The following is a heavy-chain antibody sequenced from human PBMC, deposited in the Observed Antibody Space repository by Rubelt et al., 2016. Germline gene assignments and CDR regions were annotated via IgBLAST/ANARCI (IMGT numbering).Heavy chain of an antibody. J-gene: IGHJ4*02. CDR2: MNPTGVRT. CDR3: ATALHSGYDSSGYYHGYFDY. V-gene: IGHV1-46*01. Sequence: WVRQAPGQGLEWMGLMNPTGVRTNYAQKFQGRVTMTRDTSTSTVYMELSSLRSDDTAVYYCATALHSGYDSSGYYHGYFDYWGQGTLVTVSS. D-gene: IGHD3-22*01.